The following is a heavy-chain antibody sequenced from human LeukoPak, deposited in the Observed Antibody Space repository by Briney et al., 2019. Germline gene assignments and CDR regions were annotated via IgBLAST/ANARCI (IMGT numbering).Heavy chain of an antibody. V-gene: IGHV3-7*05. J-gene: IGHJ5*02. CDR2: IKQDGSEK. CDR1: GFTFSNYW. Sequence: GGSLRLSCAASGFTFSNYWMNWVRQAPGKGLEWVTNIKQDGSEKRYADSVRGRFTVSRDNAQTSLYLQMSSLRAEDTAVYYCARASDPWLQLTWGQGTLVTVSS. D-gene: IGHD5-24*01. CDR3: ARASDPWLQLT.